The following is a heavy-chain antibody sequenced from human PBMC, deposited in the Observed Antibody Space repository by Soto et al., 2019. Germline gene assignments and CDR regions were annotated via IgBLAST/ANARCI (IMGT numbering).Heavy chain of an antibody. CDR3: ARGLISGSHYSGGWYYFDY. D-gene: IGHD1-26*01. CDR2: INHSGSA. J-gene: IGHJ4*02. Sequence: QVQLQQSGAGLLKPSESLSLTCDVYGGSFSDYIWTWIRQTPGKGLQWIGQINHSGSANYNPSLKTRVTISVPTSSSQFSLELSSVTAADTAVYYCARGLISGSHYSGGWYYFDYWGQGTQVTVSS. V-gene: IGHV4-34*01. CDR1: GGSFSDYI.